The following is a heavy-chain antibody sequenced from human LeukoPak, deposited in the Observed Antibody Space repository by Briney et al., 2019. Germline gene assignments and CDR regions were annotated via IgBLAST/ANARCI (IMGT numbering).Heavy chain of an antibody. J-gene: IGHJ6*02. V-gene: IGHV4-30-4*01. D-gene: IGHD4-11*01. CDR1: GGSISSGDYY. CDR3: AREVGEYTVTTSEPPYGMDV. Sequence: PSQTLSLTCTISGGSISSGDYYWSWIRQPPGKGLEWIGYIYYSGSTYYTPSLKSRVTISVDTSKNQFSMKLRSVTAADTAVYYCAREVGEYTVTTSEPPYGMDVWGQGTTVTVSS. CDR2: IYYSGST.